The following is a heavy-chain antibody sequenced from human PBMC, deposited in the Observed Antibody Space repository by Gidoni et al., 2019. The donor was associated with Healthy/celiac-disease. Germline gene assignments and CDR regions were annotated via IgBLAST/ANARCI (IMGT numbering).Heavy chain of an antibody. J-gene: IGHJ4*02. Sequence: EVQLVQSGAEVKKPGESLKSSCKGSGSSFTSYWIGWVRQMPGKGLEWMGIIYPGDSDTRYSPSFQGQVTISADKSISTAYLQWSSLKASDTAMYYCARAPAVAGRGRGFDYWGQGTLVTVPS. D-gene: IGHD6-19*01. V-gene: IGHV5-51*01. CDR3: ARAPAVAGRGRGFDY. CDR1: GSSFTSYW. CDR2: IYPGDSDT.